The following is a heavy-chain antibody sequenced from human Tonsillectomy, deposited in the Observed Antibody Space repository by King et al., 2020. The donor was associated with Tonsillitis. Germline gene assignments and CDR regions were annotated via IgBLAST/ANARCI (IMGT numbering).Heavy chain of an antibody. J-gene: IGHJ4*02. Sequence: QLQESGPGLAKPSETLSLTCTVSGGSISSSTYYWGWIRQPPGKGLEWIGSIYNSGTTSSNPSLKSRVTMSVDTSTNHSSLKLRSVTAADTAVYYCARHQLLWFGETPQYFDYWGQGTLVTVSS. V-gene: IGHV4-39*01. CDR2: IYNSGTT. D-gene: IGHD3-10*01. CDR1: GGSISSSTYY. CDR3: ARHQLLWFGETPQYFDY.